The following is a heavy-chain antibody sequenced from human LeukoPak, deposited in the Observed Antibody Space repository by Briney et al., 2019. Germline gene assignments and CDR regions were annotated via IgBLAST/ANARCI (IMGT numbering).Heavy chain of an antibody. CDR2: IYTSEST. CDR1: GGSISTYY. D-gene: IGHD1-1*01. J-gene: IGHJ4*02. V-gene: IGHV4-4*09. CDR3: ARRRTNGKTGYFEY. Sequence: SETLSLTCTVSGGSISTYYWSWIRQPPGKGLEWIGYIYTSESTNYNPSLKSRVTISVDTSKNQFSLMLSSVPAADTAFYYCARRRTNGKTGYFEYRGRGILVTVSS.